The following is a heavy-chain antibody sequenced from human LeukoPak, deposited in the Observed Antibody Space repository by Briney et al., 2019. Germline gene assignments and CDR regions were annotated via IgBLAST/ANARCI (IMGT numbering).Heavy chain of an antibody. CDR2: INSDGSST. D-gene: IGHD2-2*01. J-gene: IGHJ4*02. CDR1: GFTFSSYW. V-gene: IGHV3-74*01. Sequence: PGGSLRLSCAASGFTFSSYWMHWVRQAPGKGLVWVSRINSDGSSTSYADSVKGRFTISRDNAKNTLYLQMNSLRAEDTAVYYCARGSGVVVVPAATGLDYWGQGTLVTVSS. CDR3: ARGSGVVVVPAATGLDY.